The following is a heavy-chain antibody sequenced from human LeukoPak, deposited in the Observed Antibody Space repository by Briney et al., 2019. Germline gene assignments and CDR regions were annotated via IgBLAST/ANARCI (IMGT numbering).Heavy chain of an antibody. D-gene: IGHD1-14*01. J-gene: IGHJ4*02. CDR1: LDSTTSNF. CDR3: AREIVGGFNPGAY. V-gene: IGHV4-4*02. CDR2: NHRSGST. Sequence: SETLSLTCTVSLDSTTSNFWSWVRQPPGKGLEWIGVNHRSGSTNYNPSLQSRVTISIDRSKNQIALELSSVTAADTAVYYCAREIVGGFNPGAYWGQGTLVTVSS.